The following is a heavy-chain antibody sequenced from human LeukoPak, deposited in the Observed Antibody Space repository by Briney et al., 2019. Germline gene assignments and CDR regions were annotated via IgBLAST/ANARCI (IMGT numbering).Heavy chain of an antibody. J-gene: IGHJ4*02. CDR3: AKDAVLRYFDWLPLDY. D-gene: IGHD3-9*01. Sequence: GGSLGLSCAASGFTFSSYAMSWVRQAPGKGLEWVSAISGSGGSTYYADSVKGRFTISRDNSKNTLYLQMNSLRAEDTAVYYCAKDAVLRYFDWLPLDYWGQGTLVIVSS. V-gene: IGHV3-23*01. CDR1: GFTFSSYA. CDR2: ISGSGGST.